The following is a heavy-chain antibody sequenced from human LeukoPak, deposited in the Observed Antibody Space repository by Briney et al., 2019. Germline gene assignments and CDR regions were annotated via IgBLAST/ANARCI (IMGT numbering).Heavy chain of an antibody. J-gene: IGHJ4*02. D-gene: IGHD1-1*01. V-gene: IGHV1-46*01. CDR2: INVSGGST. CDR1: GYTFTSYY. Sequence: ASVKVSCKASGYTFTSYYMHWVRQAPGQGLEWLGIINVSGGSTNYAQNFQGRVTMTRDTSTSTVYMELSSLRSEDTAVYYCARGPWDWNDPYFDYWGQGTLVTVSS. CDR3: ARGPWDWNDPYFDY.